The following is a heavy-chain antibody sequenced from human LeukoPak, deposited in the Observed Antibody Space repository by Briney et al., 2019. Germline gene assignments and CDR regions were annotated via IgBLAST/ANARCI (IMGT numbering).Heavy chain of an antibody. V-gene: IGHV3-30*02. Sequence: PGGSLRLSCAASGFTFSSYGMHWVRQAPGKGLEWVAFIRYDGSNKYYADSVKGRFAISRDNSKNTLYLQMNSLRAEDTAVYYCAKGLLELSDYWGQGTLVTVSS. D-gene: IGHD1-7*01. CDR1: GFTFSSYG. J-gene: IGHJ4*02. CDR2: IRYDGSNK. CDR3: AKGLLELSDY.